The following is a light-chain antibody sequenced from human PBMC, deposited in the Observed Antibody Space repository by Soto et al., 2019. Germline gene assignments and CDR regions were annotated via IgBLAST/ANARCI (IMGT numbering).Light chain of an antibody. CDR3: QQRSNWPSIT. J-gene: IGKJ5*01. CDR2: DAS. CDR1: QSVSSY. Sequence: EIVLTQSPATLSLSPWARATLSCRASQSVSSYLAWYQQKTGQAPRLLIYDASNRATGIPARFSGSGSGTDFTLTIISLEPEDFAVYYCQQRSNWPSITFGQGTRLEIK. V-gene: IGKV3-11*01.